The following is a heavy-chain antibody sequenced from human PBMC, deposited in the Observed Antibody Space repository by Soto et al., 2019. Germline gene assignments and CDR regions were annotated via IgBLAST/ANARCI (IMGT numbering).Heavy chain of an antibody. CDR1: GGSISSGGYY. CDR2: IYYSGST. Sequence: QVQLQESGPGLVKPSQTLSLTCTVSGGSISSGGYYWSWIRQHPGKGLEWIGYIYYSGSTYYNPSLQSRLTISVDTSKIQFSLKLSSVTAADTAVYYCARDARTYSSSSYYGMDVWGQGTTVTVSS. V-gene: IGHV4-31*03. CDR3: ARDARTYSSSSYYGMDV. J-gene: IGHJ6*02. D-gene: IGHD6-6*01.